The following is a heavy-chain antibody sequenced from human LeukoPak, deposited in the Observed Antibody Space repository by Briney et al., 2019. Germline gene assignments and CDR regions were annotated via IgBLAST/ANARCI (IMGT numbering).Heavy chain of an antibody. CDR3: ARVKGLYALHYFDF. J-gene: IGHJ4*02. Sequence: GSSLRLSCAASGVDSSSILMHWVRPASVKRLEWVATISSDGTIRHYADSVQGRFNISRDNAQNNVYVQMNRLRDEDTAVYYCARVKGLYALHYFDFWGQGTLVTVSS. CDR2: ISSDGTIR. D-gene: IGHD2-8*01. CDR1: GVDSSSIL. V-gene: IGHV3-30-3*01.